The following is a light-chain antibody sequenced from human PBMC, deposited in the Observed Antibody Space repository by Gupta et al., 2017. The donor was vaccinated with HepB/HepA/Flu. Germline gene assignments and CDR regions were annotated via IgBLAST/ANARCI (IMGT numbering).Light chain of an antibody. J-gene: IGLJ2*01. Sequence: QSALTQPASVSGSPGQSITISCTGTSSDVGRYNYVSWYQQHPGKAPKLMIYDVSKRPAGVSNRFSGSKSGNTASLTISGLQAEDEADYYCSSYTSSSTPVFGGGTKLTVL. V-gene: IGLV2-14*01. CDR3: SSYTSSSTPV. CDR2: DVS. CDR1: SSDVGRYNY.